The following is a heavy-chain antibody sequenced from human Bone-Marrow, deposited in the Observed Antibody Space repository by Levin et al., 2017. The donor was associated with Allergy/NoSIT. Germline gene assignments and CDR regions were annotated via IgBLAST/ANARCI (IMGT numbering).Heavy chain of an antibody. Sequence: PGGSLRLSCTASGFTFSRYGMHWVRQAPGKGLEWVAVMSYDGDGKYYADSVKGRFTISRDNSKNTLYLQMNSLRTEDTAVYYCAKDVSPLVWFGKNYFDYWGQGTLVTVSS. CDR3: AKDVSPLVWFGKNYFDY. CDR2: MSYDGDGK. J-gene: IGHJ4*02. V-gene: IGHV3-30*18. CDR1: GFTFSRYG. D-gene: IGHD3-10*01.